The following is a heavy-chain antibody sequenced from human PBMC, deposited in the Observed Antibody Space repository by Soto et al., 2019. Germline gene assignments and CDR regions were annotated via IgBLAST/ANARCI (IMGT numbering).Heavy chain of an antibody. D-gene: IGHD1-26*01. Sequence: SQTLSLTCAITGDSVSSNSAGWSWVRQPPSRGPEWLGRTYYRSKWYYEYAVSVRGRITINPDTSKNQYSLQLNSVTPEDTAVYFCARGEQYSGRIFDYWGQGTLVTVSS. J-gene: IGHJ4*01. V-gene: IGHV6-1*01. CDR2: TYYRSKWYY. CDR3: ARGEQYSGRIFDY. CDR1: GDSVSSNSAG.